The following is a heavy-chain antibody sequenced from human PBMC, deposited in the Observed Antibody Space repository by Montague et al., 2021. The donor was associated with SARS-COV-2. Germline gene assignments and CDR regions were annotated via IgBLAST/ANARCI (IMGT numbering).Heavy chain of an antibody. Sequence: SLRLSCAASGFTFSSYAMHWVRQAPGKGLEWVAVISYDGSNKYYVDSVKGRFTISRDNSKNTLYLQMNSLRAEDTAVYYCARVFGRYDFWSGYFREDYYYYGMDVWGQGTTVTVSS. J-gene: IGHJ6*02. CDR2: ISYDGSNK. CDR1: GFTFSSYA. D-gene: IGHD3-3*01. V-gene: IGHV3-30-3*01. CDR3: ARVFGRYDFWSGYFREDYYYYGMDV.